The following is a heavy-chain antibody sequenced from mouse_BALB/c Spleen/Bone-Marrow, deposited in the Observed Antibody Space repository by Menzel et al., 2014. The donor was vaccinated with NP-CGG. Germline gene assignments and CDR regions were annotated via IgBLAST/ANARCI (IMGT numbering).Heavy chain of an antibody. CDR2: ISSGSSTI. Sequence: EVHLVESGGGLVQPGGSRKLSCAASGFTFSSFGMHWVRQAPEKGLEWVAYISSGSSTIYYADTVMGRFTISRDNPKNTLFLQMTSLRSEDTAMYYCARSGSSSGYFDYWGQVTTLTVSS. J-gene: IGHJ2*01. V-gene: IGHV5-17*02. CDR1: GFTFSSFG. CDR3: ARSGSSSGYFDY. D-gene: IGHD1-1*01.